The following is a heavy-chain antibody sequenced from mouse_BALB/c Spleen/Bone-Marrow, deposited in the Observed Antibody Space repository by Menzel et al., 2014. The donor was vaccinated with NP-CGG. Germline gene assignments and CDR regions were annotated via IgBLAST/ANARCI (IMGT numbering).Heavy chain of an antibody. CDR1: GFTFSSYA. Sequence: EVHLVESGGGLVKPGGSLKLSCAASGFTFSSYAMSWVRQTPEKRLEWVATISSGGNYTYYPDSVKGRFTISRDNAKNTLYLQMSSLRSGDTAMYYCASTGYFFDYWGQGTTLTVSS. J-gene: IGHJ2*01. CDR3: ASTGYFFDY. CDR2: ISSGGNYT. D-gene: IGHD4-1*01. V-gene: IGHV5-9-3*01.